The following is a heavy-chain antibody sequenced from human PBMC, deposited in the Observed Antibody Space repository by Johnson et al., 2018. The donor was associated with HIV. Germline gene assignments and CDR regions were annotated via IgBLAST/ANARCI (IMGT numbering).Heavy chain of an antibody. CDR2: ISFAGVKK. CDR1: GFTFSSYG. V-gene: IGHV3-30*03. CDR3: ARDVGLLAYCGGDCADAFDI. D-gene: IGHD2-21*01. Sequence: QVQLVESGGGVVQPGRSLRLSCAASGFTFSSYGMAWVRQAPGKGLEWVTVISFAGVKKYYADSVKGRFTISRDNSKGTLYLQMDGLRPEDTALYYCARDVGLLAYCGGDCADAFDIWGQGTMVTVSS. J-gene: IGHJ3*02.